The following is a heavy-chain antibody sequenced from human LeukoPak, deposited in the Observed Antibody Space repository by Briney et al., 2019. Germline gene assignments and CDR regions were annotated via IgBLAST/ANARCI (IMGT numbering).Heavy chain of an antibody. CDR3: AKHEPSSFYYGSRGNWFDP. Sequence: SETLSLICTVSGDSITRRSDFWAWIRQRPGKGLEWIGSVYYTGNTYYNPSLKSRVTISLATSDNQVSLTVSSVTAADTAIYFCAKHEPSSFYYGSRGNWFDPWGQGALVTVSS. CDR2: VYYTGNT. D-gene: IGHD3-10*01. CDR1: GDSITRRSDF. V-gene: IGHV4-39*01. J-gene: IGHJ5*02.